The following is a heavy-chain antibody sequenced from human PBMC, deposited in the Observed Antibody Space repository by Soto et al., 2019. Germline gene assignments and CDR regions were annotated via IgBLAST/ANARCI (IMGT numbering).Heavy chain of an antibody. V-gene: IGHV3-53*01. D-gene: IGHD3-22*01. CDR3: ARGIGREYSDNRGYFHLDY. CDR2: LYPDGRA. J-gene: IGHJ4*02. Sequence: PGGSLRLSCAASGFTVSSNYLTWVRQAPGKGLNWVSVLYPDGRAYYADSVKGRFTISTDNSKNSVYLQMNTLRAEDTAVYYCARGIGREYSDNRGYFHLDYWGQGALVTVSS. CDR1: GFTVSSNY.